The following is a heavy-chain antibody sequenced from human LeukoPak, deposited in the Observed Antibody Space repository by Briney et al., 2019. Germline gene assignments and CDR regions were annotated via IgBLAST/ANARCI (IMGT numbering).Heavy chain of an antibody. CDR2: MNGDGSST. D-gene: IGHD5-12*01. Sequence: PGGSLRLSCAASGFTFRSFWMHWVRQDPGKGLVWVSFMNGDGSSTNYADSVKGRFTISRDNAKNTLSLQMDSLRAEDTAVYYCARAPRIVATLDYWGQGTLVTVSS. CDR1: GFTFRSFW. V-gene: IGHV3-74*01. CDR3: ARAPRIVATLDY. J-gene: IGHJ4*02.